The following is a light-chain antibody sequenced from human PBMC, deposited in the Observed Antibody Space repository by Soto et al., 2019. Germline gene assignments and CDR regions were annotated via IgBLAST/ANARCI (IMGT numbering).Light chain of an antibody. V-gene: IGLV2-11*01. J-gene: IGLJ2*01. CDR1: SSDVGGYNY. CDR2: DVT. Sequence: QSALTRPRSVSGSPGQSVTISCTGTSSDVGGYNYVSWYQQHPGKAPKLIIYDVTKRPSGVPDRFSGSKSGNTASLTISGLQAEDESDYHCCSYAGSYVLVFGGGTKLTVL. CDR3: CSYAGSYVLV.